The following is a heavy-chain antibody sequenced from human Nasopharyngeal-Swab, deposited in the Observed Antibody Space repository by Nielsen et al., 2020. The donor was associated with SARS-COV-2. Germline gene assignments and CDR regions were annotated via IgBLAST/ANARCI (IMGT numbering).Heavy chain of an antibody. CDR1: GFTFSSYA. Sequence: GESLKISCAASGFTFSSYAMSWVRQAPGKGLEWVGRIKSKTGGGTTDYAAPVKGRFTISRDDSKNTLYLQMNSLKTEDTAMYYCTTASDYWGQGTLVTVSS. CDR3: TTASDY. CDR2: IKSKTGGGTT. J-gene: IGHJ4*02. V-gene: IGHV3-15*01.